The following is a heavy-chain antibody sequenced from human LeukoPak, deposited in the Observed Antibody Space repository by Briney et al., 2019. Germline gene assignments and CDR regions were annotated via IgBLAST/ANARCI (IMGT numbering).Heavy chain of an antibody. CDR3: AKVGTVYFPLDF. CDR1: GFSFDDYA. V-gene: IGHV3-23*01. D-gene: IGHD2/OR15-2a*01. Sequence: GGSLRLSCAASGFSFDDYAMHWVRQAPGKGLEWVSAISGRSGTTYYADSVKGRFTISRDNSKNTLYLQMNSLRAGDTAVYYCAKVGTVYFPLDFWGQGTLVTVSS. J-gene: IGHJ4*02. CDR2: ISGRSGTT.